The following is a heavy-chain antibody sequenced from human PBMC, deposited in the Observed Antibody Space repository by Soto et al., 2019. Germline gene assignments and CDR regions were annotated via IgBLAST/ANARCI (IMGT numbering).Heavy chain of an antibody. CDR2: INHSGST. J-gene: IGHJ6*02. Sequence: PSETLSLTCAVYGGSFSGYYWSWIRQPPGKGLEWIGEINHSGSTYYNPSLKSRVTISVDTSKNQFSLKLSSVTAADTAVYYCARGQKQGVNYYYYGMDVWGQGTTVTSP. CDR3: ARGQKQGVNYYYYGMDV. D-gene: IGHD3-16*01. CDR1: GGSFSGYY. V-gene: IGHV4-34*01.